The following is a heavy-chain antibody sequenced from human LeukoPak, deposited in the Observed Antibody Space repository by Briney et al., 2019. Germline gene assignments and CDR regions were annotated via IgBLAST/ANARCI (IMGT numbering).Heavy chain of an antibody. D-gene: IGHD3-10*01. CDR1: GGSISSYY. V-gene: IGHV4-59*01. CDR3: ARGSGGANYFDY. CDR2: IYYTGST. J-gene: IGHJ4*02. Sequence: SETLSLTCTVSGGSISSYYWSWIRQPPGKGLEWIGYIYYTGSTNYNPSLKSRVTISGDKAKNQFSLKLSSVTAADTAVFYCARGSGGANYFDYWGQGALVTVFS.